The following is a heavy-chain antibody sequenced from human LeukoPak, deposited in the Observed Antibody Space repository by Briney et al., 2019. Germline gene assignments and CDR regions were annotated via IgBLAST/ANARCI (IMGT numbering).Heavy chain of an antibody. D-gene: IGHD6-19*01. CDR3: ARGSDKIAVAGIDY. Sequence: SETLSLTCTVSGGSIINISYYWGWIRQPPGKGLEWIGSIYYSGSTYYNPSLKSRVTISVDTSKNQFSLKLSSVTAADTAVFYCARGSDKIAVAGIDYWGQGTLVTVSS. CDR1: GGSIINISYY. CDR2: IYYSGST. J-gene: IGHJ4*02. V-gene: IGHV4-39*01.